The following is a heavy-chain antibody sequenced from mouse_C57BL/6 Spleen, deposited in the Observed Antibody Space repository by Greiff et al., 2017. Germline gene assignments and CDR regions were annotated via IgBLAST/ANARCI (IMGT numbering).Heavy chain of an antibody. D-gene: IGHD4-1*01. V-gene: IGHV1-26*01. CDR2: INPNNGGT. CDR3: ARGDTTGTFAY. CDR1: GYTFTDYY. J-gene: IGHJ3*01. Sequence: VQLQQSGPELVKPGASVKISCKASGYTFTDYYMNWVKQSPGKSLEWIGDINPNNGGTSYNQKFKGKATLTVDKSSRTAYMGLRSLTSEDSSVYYCARGDTTGTFAYWGQGTLVTVSA.